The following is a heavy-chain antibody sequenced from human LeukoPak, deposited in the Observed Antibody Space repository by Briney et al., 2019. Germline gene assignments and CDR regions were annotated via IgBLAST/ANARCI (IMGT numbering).Heavy chain of an antibody. V-gene: IGHV1-46*01. J-gene: IGHJ5*02. D-gene: IGHD1/OR15-1a*01. Sequence: ASVKVSCEASGYTFTSYYIHWVRQAPGQGREWLGIINPSGGGTIYAQKFQGRVTMTRDTSTSTVYMELSSLRSEDTAVYYCAREWPNTYRFDPWGQGTLVTVSS. CDR1: GYTFTSYY. CDR3: AREWPNTYRFDP. CDR2: INPSGGGT.